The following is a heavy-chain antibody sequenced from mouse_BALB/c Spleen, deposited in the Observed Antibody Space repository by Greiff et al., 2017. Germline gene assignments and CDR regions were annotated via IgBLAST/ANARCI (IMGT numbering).Heavy chain of an antibody. CDR3: ATLSGAMDY. CDR1: GFNIKDTY. CDR2: IDPANGNT. V-gene: IGHV14-3*02. Sequence: VHVKQSGAELVKPGASVKLSCTASGFNIKDTYMHWVKQRPEQGLEWIGRIDPANGNTKYDPKFQGKATITADTSSNTAYLQLSSLTSEDTAVYYCATLSGAMDYWGQGTSVTVSS. D-gene: IGHD3-1*01. J-gene: IGHJ4*01.